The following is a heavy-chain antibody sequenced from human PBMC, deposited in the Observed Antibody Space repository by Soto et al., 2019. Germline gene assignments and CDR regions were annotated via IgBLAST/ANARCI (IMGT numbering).Heavy chain of an antibody. CDR3: ARGNHRWLQLWYFDL. Sequence: QVQLVQSGAEVKKPGSSVKVSCKASGGTFSSYTISWVRQAPGQGLEWMGGIIPIFGTANYAQKFQGRVTITADESTSTAYMELSSLRSEDTAVYYCARGNHRWLQLWYFDLWGRGTLVTVSS. D-gene: IGHD5-12*01. V-gene: IGHV1-69*12. CDR2: IIPIFGTA. CDR1: GGTFSSYT. J-gene: IGHJ2*01.